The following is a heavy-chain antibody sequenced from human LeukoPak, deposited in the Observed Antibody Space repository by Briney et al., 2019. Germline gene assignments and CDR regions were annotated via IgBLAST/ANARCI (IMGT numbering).Heavy chain of an antibody. CDR1: GYSISSGYY. Sequence: SETLSLTCTVSGYSISSGYYWGWIRQPPGKGLEWIGSIYHSGSTYYNPSLKSRVTISVDTSKNQFSLKLSSVTAADTAVYYCARVDVVRGKYFDYWGQGTLVTVSS. CDR3: ARVDVVRGKYFDY. J-gene: IGHJ4*02. D-gene: IGHD3-10*01. V-gene: IGHV4-38-2*02. CDR2: IYHSGST.